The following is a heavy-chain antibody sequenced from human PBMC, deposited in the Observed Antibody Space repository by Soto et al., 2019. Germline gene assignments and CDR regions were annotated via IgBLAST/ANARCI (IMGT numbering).Heavy chain of an antibody. Sequence: SETLSLTCNVSGGSVSSSSYYWGFIRQAPGKGLEWIVSTYYSAGTYYNPSLKSRITTSMDASKNQFSLTVTSVTAADTAIYYCARHASRGYSSSWYFEDWGQGTPVTVSS. D-gene: IGHD6-13*01. CDR1: GGSVSSSSYY. V-gene: IGHV4-39*01. CDR2: TYYSAGT. J-gene: IGHJ4*02. CDR3: ARHASRGYSSSWYFED.